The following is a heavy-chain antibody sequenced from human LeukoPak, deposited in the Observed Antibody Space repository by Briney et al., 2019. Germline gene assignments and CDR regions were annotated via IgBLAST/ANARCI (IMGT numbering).Heavy chain of an antibody. Sequence: GGSLRLSCAASGFTFSSYSMNWVRQAPGKGLEWVANIKQDESEKFYVDSVKGRFTISRDNAKNSLYLQMNSLRAEDTAVYYCAKDSPFFGFDYWGQGTLVTVSS. CDR1: GFTFSSYS. CDR3: AKDSPFFGFDY. D-gene: IGHD3-10*01. CDR2: IKQDESEK. J-gene: IGHJ4*02. V-gene: IGHV3-7*01.